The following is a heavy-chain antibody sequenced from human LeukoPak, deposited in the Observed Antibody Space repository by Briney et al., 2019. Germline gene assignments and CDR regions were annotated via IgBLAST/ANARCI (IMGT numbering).Heavy chain of an antibody. J-gene: IGHJ4*02. CDR3: ARLGSYFDY. CDR1: SGSINSYY. Sequence: SETLSLTCIVSSGSINSYYWSWIRQPPGKGLEWIGYIYYSGSTNYNPSLKSRVTISVDTSKNQFSLKLNSVTAADTAVYYCARLGSYFDYWGQGTLVTVSS. V-gene: IGHV4-59*01. CDR2: IYYSGST. D-gene: IGHD1-26*01.